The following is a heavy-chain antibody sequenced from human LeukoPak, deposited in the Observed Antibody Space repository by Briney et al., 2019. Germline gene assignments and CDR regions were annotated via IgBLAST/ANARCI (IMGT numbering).Heavy chain of an antibody. CDR2: INPNSGGT. V-gene: IGHV1-2*02. CDR3: ARASYSSSWYFSYYYYYYMDV. Sequence: ASVKVSCKASGYTFTGYYMRWVRQAPGQGLEWMGWINPNSGGTNYAQKFQGRVTMTRDTSISTAYMELSRLRSDDTAVYYCARASYSSSWYFSYYYYYYMDVWGKGTTVTISS. J-gene: IGHJ6*03. D-gene: IGHD6-13*01. CDR1: GYTFTGYY.